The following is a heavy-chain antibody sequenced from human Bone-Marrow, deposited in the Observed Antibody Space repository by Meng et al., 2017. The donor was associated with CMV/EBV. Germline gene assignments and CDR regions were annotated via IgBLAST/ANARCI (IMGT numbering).Heavy chain of an antibody. V-gene: IGHV4-59*01. Sequence: GSLRLSCTVSGGSISSYYWSWIRQPPGKGLEWIGYIYYSGSTNYNPSLKSRVTISVDTSKNQFSLKLSSVTAADTAVYYCARGSDGSSSSAWFDPWGQGTRVTVSS. D-gene: IGHD6-6*01. CDR3: ARGSDGSSSSAWFDP. CDR2: IYYSGST. CDR1: GGSISSYY. J-gene: IGHJ5*02.